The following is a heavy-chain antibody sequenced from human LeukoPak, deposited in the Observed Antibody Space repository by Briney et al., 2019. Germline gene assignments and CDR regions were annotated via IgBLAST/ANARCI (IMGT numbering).Heavy chain of an antibody. J-gene: IGHJ4*02. D-gene: IGHD6-19*01. V-gene: IGHV1-69*04. CDR2: IIPILGIA. CDR1: GGTFSSYT. CDR3: AREREGGWGYSSFFDY. Sequence: ASVKVSCKASGGTFSSYTISWVRQAPGQGLEWMGRIIPILGIANYAQKFQGRVTITADKSTSTAYMELSSLRSEDTAVYYCAREREGGWGYSSFFDYWGQGTLVTVSS.